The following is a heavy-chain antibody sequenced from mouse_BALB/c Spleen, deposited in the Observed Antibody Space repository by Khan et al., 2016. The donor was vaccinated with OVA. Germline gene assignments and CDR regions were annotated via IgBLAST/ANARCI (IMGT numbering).Heavy chain of an antibody. CDR2: INTKTGEP. J-gene: IGHJ3*01. Sequence: QVQLQQSGPELKKPGETVKISCKASGYTFTNYGMNWVKQAPGKGLKWMGWINTKTGEPTYAEEFKGRFAFSLETSASTAYLQINNLKNDDTATFLCARRVLRLRTPIPLAYWGQGTLVTDSA. CDR1: GYTFTNYG. CDR3: ARRVLRLRTPIPLAY. V-gene: IGHV9-3*02. D-gene: IGHD1-2*01.